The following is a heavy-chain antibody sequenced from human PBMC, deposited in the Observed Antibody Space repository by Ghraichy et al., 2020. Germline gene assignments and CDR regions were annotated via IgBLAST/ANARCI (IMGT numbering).Heavy chain of an antibody. CDR3: ARGGIWEDGMDV. Sequence: GGSLRLSCAASGFTFSSYWMHWVRQAPGKGLVWVSRINSDGSSTSYADSVKGRFTISRDNAKNTLYLQMNSLRAEDTAVYYCARGGIWEDGMDVWGQGTTVTVSS. CDR1: GFTFSSYW. D-gene: IGHD3-16*01. J-gene: IGHJ6*02. V-gene: IGHV3-74*01. CDR2: INSDGSST.